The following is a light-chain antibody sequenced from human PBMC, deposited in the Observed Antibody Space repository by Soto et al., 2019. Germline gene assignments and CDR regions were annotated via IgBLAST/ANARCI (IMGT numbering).Light chain of an antibody. CDR1: SSDVGAYTY. CDR3: SSYTTRNTVL. V-gene: IGLV2-14*01. J-gene: IGLJ2*01. Sequence: QSVLTQPASVSGSPGQSITISCTGTSSDVGAYTYVSWYQQHPGRAPKLMIYEVSNRPSGVSNRFSGSKSGNTASLTISGLQAEDEADYYCSSYTTRNTVLFGGGTKLTVL. CDR2: EVS.